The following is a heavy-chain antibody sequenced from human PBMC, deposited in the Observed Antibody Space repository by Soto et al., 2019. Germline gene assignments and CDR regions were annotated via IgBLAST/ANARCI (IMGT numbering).Heavy chain of an antibody. CDR3: AQRVCSSTSCYRNYYYYMDV. D-gene: IGHD2-2*01. V-gene: IGHV1-69*02. Sequence: GASVKVSCKASGGTFSSYTISWVRQAPGQGLERLGRIIPILGIANYAQKFQGRVTITADKSTSTAYMELSSLRSEDTAVYYCAQRVCSSTSCYRNYYYYMDVWGKGTTVTVSS. CDR1: GGTFSSYT. CDR2: IIPILGIA. J-gene: IGHJ6*03.